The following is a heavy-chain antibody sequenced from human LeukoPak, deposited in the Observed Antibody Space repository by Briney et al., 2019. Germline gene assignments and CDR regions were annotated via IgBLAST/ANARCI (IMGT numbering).Heavy chain of an antibody. CDR3: TTGLVVVPAAIVYYYYYGMDV. CDR1: GFTLSNAW. CDR2: IKRKTDGRTT. D-gene: IGHD2-2*01. J-gene: IGHJ6*02. V-gene: IGHV3-15*01. Sequence: GGSLRLSCAASGFTLSNAWMRWVRQAPGRGVEWVGRIKRKTDGRTTDYAAPVKGRFTISRDDSKNTLYLQMNSLKTEDTAVYYCTTGLVVVPAAIVYYYYYGMDVWGQGTTVTVSS.